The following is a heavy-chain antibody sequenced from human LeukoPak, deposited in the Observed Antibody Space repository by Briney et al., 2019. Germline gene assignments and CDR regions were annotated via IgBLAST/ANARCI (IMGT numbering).Heavy chain of an antibody. CDR3: ASLYCSGGSCSDYYGMDA. V-gene: IGHV4-34*01. Sequence: SETLSLTCAVYGGSFSGYYWSWIRQPPGKGLEWIGEINHSGSTNYNPSLKSRVTISVDTSKNQFSLKLSSVTAADTAVYYCASLYCSGGSCSDYYGMDAWGQGTTVTVSS. CDR1: GGSFSGYY. D-gene: IGHD2-15*01. J-gene: IGHJ6*02. CDR2: INHSGST.